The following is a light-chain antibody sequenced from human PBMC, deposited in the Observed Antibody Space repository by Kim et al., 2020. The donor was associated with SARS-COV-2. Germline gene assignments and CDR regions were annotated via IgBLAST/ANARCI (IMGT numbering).Light chain of an antibody. Sequence: EIVLTQSPVTLSLSPGERATLSCRASQTVNNKYLAWYQQKPGHAPRLLIYFASSRATGIPDRFRGSGSGTDFTLTISRLEPEDFAVYYCQQYGGSPRVTFGQGTRLEIK. CDR1: QTVNNKY. J-gene: IGKJ5*01. V-gene: IGKV3-20*01. CDR3: QQYGGSPRVT. CDR2: FAS.